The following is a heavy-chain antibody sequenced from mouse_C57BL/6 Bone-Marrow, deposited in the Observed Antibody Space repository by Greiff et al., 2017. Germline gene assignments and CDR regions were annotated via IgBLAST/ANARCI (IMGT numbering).Heavy chain of an antibody. CDR1: GYTFTSYW. Sequence: QVQLQQPGAELVMPGASVQLSCKASGYTFTSYWMHWVKQRPGQGLEWIGEIDPSDSYTNYNQKFKGKSTLTVDKSSSTAYMQLSSLTSEDSAVDYCARSADYFDYWGQGTTLTVSS. CDR2: IDPSDSYT. D-gene: IGHD1-2*01. V-gene: IGHV1-69*01. J-gene: IGHJ2*01. CDR3: ARSADYFDY.